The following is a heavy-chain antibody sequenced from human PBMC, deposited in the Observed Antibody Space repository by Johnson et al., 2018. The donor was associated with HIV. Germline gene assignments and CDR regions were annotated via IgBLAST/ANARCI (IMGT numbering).Heavy chain of an antibody. CDR3: ARGNYYGSGSYGAFDI. V-gene: IGHV3-30-3*01. D-gene: IGHD3-10*01. CDR2: ISYDGSNK. Sequence: QVHLVESGGGVVQPGRSLRLSCAASGFTFSSYAMHWVRQAPGKGLEWVAVISYDGSNKYYADSVKGRFTISRDNSKNTLYLQMNSLRAEDTAVYYCARGNYYGSGSYGAFDIWGQGTMVTVSS. J-gene: IGHJ3*02. CDR1: GFTFSSYA.